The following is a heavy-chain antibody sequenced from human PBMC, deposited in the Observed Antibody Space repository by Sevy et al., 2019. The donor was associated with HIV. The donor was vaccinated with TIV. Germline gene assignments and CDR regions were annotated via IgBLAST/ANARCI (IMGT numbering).Heavy chain of an antibody. CDR1: GVSITNNNYF. J-gene: IGHJ6*02. CDR2: IYYTGST. D-gene: IGHD3-10*01. Sequence: SETLSLTCTVSGVSITNNNYFWGWIRQPPGKGLEWTGAIYYTGSTYYNSSLNSRITISIDTSRDQFSLDLSSVTAADTAVYYCARHFGGGGKRGLDVWGQGTTVTVSS. CDR3: ARHFGGGGKRGLDV. V-gene: IGHV4-39*01.